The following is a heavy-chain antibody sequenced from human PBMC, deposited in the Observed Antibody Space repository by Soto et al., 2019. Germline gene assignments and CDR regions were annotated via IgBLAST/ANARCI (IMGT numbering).Heavy chain of an antibody. CDR3: AKGDTTMITDYYAMDV. V-gene: IGHV3-23*01. D-gene: IGHD5-18*01. CDR2: ISGSGGSE. Sequence: GSLRLSCAVSGFTFTSYAMTWVRQAPGKGLEWVSAISGSGGSEFYADSVKGRFTISRDNSKNTLYLQMKSLRAEDTALYHCAKGDTTMITDYYAMDVWGQGTTVTVSS. J-gene: IGHJ6*02. CDR1: GFTFTSYA.